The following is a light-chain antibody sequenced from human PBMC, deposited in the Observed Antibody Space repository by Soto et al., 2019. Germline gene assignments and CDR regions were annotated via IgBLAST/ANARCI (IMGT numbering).Light chain of an antibody. CDR1: PSASSH. CDR3: QQYNNWPPKYT. V-gene: IGKV3-15*01. CDR2: GAS. J-gene: IGKJ2*01. Sequence: EIVMTQSPATLSVSPGERATLSCRASPSASSHLAWYQHKPAQSPRLLIYGASTSATGIPARFSGSGSGTACTLTSSSLQSEDFAVYYCQQYNNWPPKYTFGQGTKLEIK.